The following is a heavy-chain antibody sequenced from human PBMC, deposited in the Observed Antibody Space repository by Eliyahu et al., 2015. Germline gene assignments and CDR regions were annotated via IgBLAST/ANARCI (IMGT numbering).Heavy chain of an antibody. D-gene: IGHD3-3*01. CDR3: AKDTRSVTILWEFDY. Sequence: QVQLVESGGGVVQPGRSLRLSXAAXGFTFGSLGXHWVRQAPGKGXEWVAVISYDGSNKYYADSVKGRFTISRDNSKNTLYLQMNSLRAEDTAVYYCAKDTRSVTILWEFDYWGQGTLVTVSS. CDR1: GFTFGSLG. CDR2: ISYDGSNK. J-gene: IGHJ4*02. V-gene: IGHV3-30*18.